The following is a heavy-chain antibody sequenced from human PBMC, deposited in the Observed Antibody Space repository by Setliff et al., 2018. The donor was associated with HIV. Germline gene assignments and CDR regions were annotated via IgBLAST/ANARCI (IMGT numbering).Heavy chain of an antibody. CDR3: ARRSPGGGYYMDV. Sequence: PSETLSLTCTVSGGSFSGYYWSWIRQPPGKGLEWIGEINHSGSTKYNPSLKSRVTISVDTSKNQFSLNLSSVTAADTAVYYCARRSPGGGYYMDVWGKGTTVTVSS. CDR2: INHSGST. D-gene: IGHD3-16*01. V-gene: IGHV4-34*01. CDR1: GGSFSGYY. J-gene: IGHJ6*03.